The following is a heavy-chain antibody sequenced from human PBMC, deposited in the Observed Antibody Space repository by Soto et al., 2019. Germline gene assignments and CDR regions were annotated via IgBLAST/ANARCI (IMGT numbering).Heavy chain of an antibody. CDR3: ASLSARIAAAGTGTAPIYYYYGMDV. Sequence: QVQLVQSGAEVKKPGSSVKVSCKASGGTFSSYTISWVRQAPGQGLEWMGRIIPILGIANYAQKFQGRVTITAHKSTSTAYMELSSLRSEDTAVYYRASLSARIAAAGTGTAPIYYYYGMDVWGQGTTVTVSS. CDR2: IIPILGIA. CDR1: GGTFSSYT. D-gene: IGHD6-13*01. J-gene: IGHJ6*02. V-gene: IGHV1-69*02.